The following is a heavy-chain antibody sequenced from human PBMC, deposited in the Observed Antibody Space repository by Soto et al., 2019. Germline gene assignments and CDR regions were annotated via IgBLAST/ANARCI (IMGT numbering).Heavy chain of an antibody. V-gene: IGHV1-69*13. CDR2: IIPIFGTA. Sequence: SVKVSCKASGGTFSSYAISWVRQAPGQGLEWMGGIIPIFGTANYAQKFQGRVTITADESTSTAYMELSSLRSEDTAVYYCARETPSPRYYDSSGYTDYWGQGTLVTVS. D-gene: IGHD3-22*01. CDR3: ARETPSPRYYDSSGYTDY. J-gene: IGHJ4*02. CDR1: GGTFSSYA.